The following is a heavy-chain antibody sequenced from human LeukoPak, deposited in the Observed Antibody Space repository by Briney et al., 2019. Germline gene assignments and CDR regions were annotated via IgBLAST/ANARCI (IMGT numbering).Heavy chain of an antibody. CDR2: ISVHNGDT. CDR1: GYTFSSYG. J-gene: IGHJ4*02. Sequence: VSVKVSCKASGYTFSSYGISWVRQAPGQGLEWMGWISVHNGDTKYAQKFQDRVIMTTDTSTSTGYMELWGLRSDDTAVYYCARDQYDFVWGSHHPYFDYWGQGTLVTVSS. D-gene: IGHD3-16*01. CDR3: ARDQYDFVWGSHHPYFDY. V-gene: IGHV1-18*01.